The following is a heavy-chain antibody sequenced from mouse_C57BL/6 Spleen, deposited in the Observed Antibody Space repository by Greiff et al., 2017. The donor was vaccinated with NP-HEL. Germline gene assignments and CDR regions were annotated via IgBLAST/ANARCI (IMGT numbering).Heavy chain of an antibody. V-gene: IGHV1-59*01. D-gene: IGHD1-1*02. CDR3: ASMDRFAY. J-gene: IGHJ3*01. CDR2: IDPSDSYT. Sequence: QVQLQQPGAELVRPGTSVKLSCKASGYTFTSYWMRWVKQRPGQGLEWIGVIDPSDSYTNYNQKFKGKATLTVDTSSSTAYMQLSSLTSEDSAVYYCASMDRFAYWGQGTLVTVSA. CDR1: GYTFTSYW.